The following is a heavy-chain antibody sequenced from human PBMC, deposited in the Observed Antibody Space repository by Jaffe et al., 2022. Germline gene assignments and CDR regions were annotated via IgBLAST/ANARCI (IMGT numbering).Heavy chain of an antibody. D-gene: IGHD1-26*01. V-gene: IGHV4-38-2*02. CDR3: AREFRSWSQGATWFDP. CDR2: IYHSGST. CDR1: GYSISSGYY. J-gene: IGHJ5*02. Sequence: QVQLQESGPGLVKPSETLSLTCAVSGYSISSGYYWGWIRQPPGKGLEWIGSIYHSGSTYYNPSLKSRVTISVDTSKNQFSLKLSSVTAADTAVYYCAREFRSWSQGATWFDPWGQGTLVTVSS.